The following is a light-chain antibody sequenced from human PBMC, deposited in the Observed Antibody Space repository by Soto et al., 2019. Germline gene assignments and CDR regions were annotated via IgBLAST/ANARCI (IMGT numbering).Light chain of an antibody. V-gene: IGLV4-69*01. CDR1: SGHSSYA. J-gene: IGLJ2*01. CDR3: QTWDTGSVI. CDR2: LNSDGSH. Sequence: QPVLTQSPSASASLGASVKFTCTLSSGHSSYAIAWHQQQPKKGPRYLMKLNSDGSHNKGDGIPDRFSGSSSGAERYLTISSLQSEDEADYYCQTWDTGSVIFGGGTKLTVL.